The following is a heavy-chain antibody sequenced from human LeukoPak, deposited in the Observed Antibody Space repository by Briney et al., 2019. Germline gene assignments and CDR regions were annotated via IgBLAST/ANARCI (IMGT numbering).Heavy chain of an antibody. D-gene: IGHD6-6*01. CDR2: INPTGGST. J-gene: IGHJ4*02. CDR3: ARTAARRFDY. V-gene: IGHV1-46*01. CDR1: GYTFPSYF. Sequence: ASVKVSCKASGYTFPSYFMRWVRQAPGQGLEWMGIINPTGGSTTYAQKFQGRVTMTRDTSTSTVYMELSSLRSDDTAVYYCARTAARRFDYWGRGTLVTVSS.